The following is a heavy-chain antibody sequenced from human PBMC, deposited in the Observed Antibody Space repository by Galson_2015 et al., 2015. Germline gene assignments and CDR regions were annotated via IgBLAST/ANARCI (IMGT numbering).Heavy chain of an antibody. CDR1: GFTVSSNY. CDR2: IYSGGST. Sequence: SLRLSCAASGFTVSSNYMSWVRQAPGKGLEWVSVIYSGGSTYYADSVKGRVTISRDNSKNTLYLQMNSLRAEDTAVYYCARDSGNSYYFDYWGQGTLVTVSS. D-gene: IGHD4-23*01. V-gene: IGHV3-53*01. J-gene: IGHJ4*02. CDR3: ARDSGNSYYFDY.